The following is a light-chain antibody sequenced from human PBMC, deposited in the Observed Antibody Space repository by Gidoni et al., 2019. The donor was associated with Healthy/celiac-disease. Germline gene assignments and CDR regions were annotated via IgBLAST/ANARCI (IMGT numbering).Light chain of an antibody. V-gene: IGKV1-39*01. CDR1: QSISSY. J-gene: IGKJ4*01. Sequence: DIQMTQSPSSLSASVGDRVTITCRASQSISSYVNWYQQKPGKAPKLLIYAASSLQSRVPSRFSGIGSGTDFTLTISRLQPEDFATYYCQQSYSTPRTFGGGTKVEIK. CDR3: QQSYSTPRT. CDR2: AAS.